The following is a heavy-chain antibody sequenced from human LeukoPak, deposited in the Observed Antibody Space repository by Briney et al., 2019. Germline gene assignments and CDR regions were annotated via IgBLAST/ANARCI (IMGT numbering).Heavy chain of an antibody. CDR2: INHSGSA. D-gene: IGHD6-19*01. J-gene: IGHJ4*02. Sequence: SETLSLTCAVYGGSFSGYYWSWIRQPPGKGLEWIGEINHSGSANYNPSLKSRVTISVDTSKNQFSLKLSSVTAADTAVYYCASSVGSGWWYIDYWGQGTLVTVSS. V-gene: IGHV4-34*01. CDR3: ASSVGSGWWYIDY. CDR1: GGSFSGYY.